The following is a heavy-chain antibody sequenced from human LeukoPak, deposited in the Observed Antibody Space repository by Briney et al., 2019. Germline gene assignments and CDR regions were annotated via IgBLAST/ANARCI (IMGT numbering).Heavy chain of an antibody. J-gene: IGHJ3*02. D-gene: IGHD3-10*01. CDR1: GYSFTSYW. Sequence: GESLKISCKGSGYSFTSYWISWVRQMPGKGLEWMGRVNPSDYYTNYSPSFQGHVSISADKSISTAYLQWRSLKASDTAMYYCASLFRDDVFDIWGQGTMVTVSP. V-gene: IGHV5-10-1*01. CDR3: ASLFRDDVFDI. CDR2: VNPSDYYT.